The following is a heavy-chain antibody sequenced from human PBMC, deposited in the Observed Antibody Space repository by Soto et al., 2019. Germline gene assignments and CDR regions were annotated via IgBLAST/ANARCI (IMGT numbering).Heavy chain of an antibody. CDR1: GGSFSGYY. V-gene: IGHV4-34*01. D-gene: IGHD4-17*01. J-gene: IGHJ6*03. CDR3: AIPYDYGDYHDYYYYYMDV. Sequence: PSETLSLTGAVYGGSFSGYYWSWIRQPPGKGLEWIGEINHSGSTNYNPSLKSRVTISVDTSKNQFSLKLSSVTAADTAVYYCAIPYDYGDYHDYYYYYMDVWGKENTVPVSS. CDR2: INHSGST.